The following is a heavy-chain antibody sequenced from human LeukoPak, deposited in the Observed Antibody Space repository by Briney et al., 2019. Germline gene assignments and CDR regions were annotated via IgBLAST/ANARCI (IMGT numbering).Heavy chain of an antibody. J-gene: IGHJ4*02. CDR2: ISGSGGST. D-gene: IGHD3-10*01. CDR1: GFTFSSYG. Sequence: GGTLRLSCAASGFTFSSYGMSWVRQAPGKGLEWVSAISGSGGSTYYADSVKGRFTISRDNSKNTLYLQMNSLRAEDTAVHYCARDNGHYGSGSFDYWGQGTLVTVSS. V-gene: IGHV3-23*01. CDR3: ARDNGHYGSGSFDY.